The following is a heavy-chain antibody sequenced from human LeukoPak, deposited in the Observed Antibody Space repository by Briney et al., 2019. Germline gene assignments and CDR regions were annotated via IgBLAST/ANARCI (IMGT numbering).Heavy chain of an antibody. CDR1: GFTVSSNY. CDR2: IYSGGST. D-gene: IGHD3-3*01. J-gene: IGHJ4*02. V-gene: IGHV3-66*01. CDR3: ARAPIFGVVID. Sequence: GGSLRLSCAASGFTVSSNYMSWVRQAPGKGLEWVSVIYSGGSTYYADSVKGRFTISRDNSKSTLYLQMNSLRAEDTAVYYCARAPIFGVVIDWGQGTLVTVSS.